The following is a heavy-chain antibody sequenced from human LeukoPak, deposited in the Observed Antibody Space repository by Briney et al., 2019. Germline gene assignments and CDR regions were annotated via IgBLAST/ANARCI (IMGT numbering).Heavy chain of an antibody. D-gene: IGHD3-16*02. V-gene: IGHV1-69*06. CDR1: GGTFSSYA. CDR3: ASAVSLSGSYRPFDY. CDR2: IIPIFGTA. Sequence: SVNVSCKASGGTFSSYAISWVRQAPGQGLEWMGGIIPIFGTANYAQKFQGRVTITADKSTSTAYMELSSLRSEDTAVYYCASAVSLSGSYRPFDYWGQGTLVTVSS. J-gene: IGHJ4*02.